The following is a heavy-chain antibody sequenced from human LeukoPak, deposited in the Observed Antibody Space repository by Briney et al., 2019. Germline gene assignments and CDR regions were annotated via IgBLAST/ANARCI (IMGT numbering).Heavy chain of an antibody. V-gene: IGHV3-73*01. CDR3: TRAFYDTGGSNWFDP. D-gene: IGHD2-8*02. CDR2: IRSKTNNYAT. J-gene: IGHJ5*02. CDR1: GFTFSGSA. Sequence: GGSLRLSCVASGFTFSGSAMHWVRQASGKGLEWVGRIRSKTNNYATAFAASLKGRFTISRDDSKNTAYLQISSLTTEDTAVYYCTRAFYDTGGSNWFDPWGQGTLVTVSS.